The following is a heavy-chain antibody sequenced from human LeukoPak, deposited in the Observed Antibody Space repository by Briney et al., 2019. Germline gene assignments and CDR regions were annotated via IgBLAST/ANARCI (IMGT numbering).Heavy chain of an antibody. V-gene: IGHV1-46*01. Sequence: GASVKVSCNSSGYTFSDYYIHWMRQAPGQGLEWMGIINPSGGSTSYAQKFQGRVTMTRDTSTSTVYMELSSLRSEDTAVYYCARDKDYSESGLLGYYYYYMDVWGKGTTVTVSS. CDR3: ARDKDYSESGLLGYYYYYMDV. J-gene: IGHJ6*03. CDR1: GYTFSDYY. D-gene: IGHD4-11*01. CDR2: INPSGGST.